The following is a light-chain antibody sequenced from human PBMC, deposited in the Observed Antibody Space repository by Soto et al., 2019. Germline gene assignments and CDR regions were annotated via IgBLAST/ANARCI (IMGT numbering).Light chain of an antibody. J-gene: IGLJ2*01. CDR1: KNDIGVYDF. CDR2: EVV. Sequence: QSVLTQPPSASGSPGQSVTISCTGTKNDIGVYDFVSWYQHHPGKAPRLIIYEVVQRPSGVPDRFSGSKSGNTASLTVSGLQAADEADYYCSSYTSSSTRVVFGGGTKLTVL. CDR3: SSYTSSSTRVV. V-gene: IGLV2-8*01.